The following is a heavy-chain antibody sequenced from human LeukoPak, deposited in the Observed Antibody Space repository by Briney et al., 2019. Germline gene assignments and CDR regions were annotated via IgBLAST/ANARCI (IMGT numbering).Heavy chain of an antibody. D-gene: IGHD2-2*01. CDR2: IHYSGST. Sequence: PSETLSLTCTVSGGSISAYYWSWIRQPPGKGLEWIGYIHYSGSTNYNPSLKSRVTISVDTSKIQFSLKLRSVTAADTAVYYCARTRYCVSTSCYFDYWGQGTLVTVSS. CDR3: ARTRYCVSTSCYFDY. J-gene: IGHJ4*02. V-gene: IGHV4-59*01. CDR1: GGSISAYY.